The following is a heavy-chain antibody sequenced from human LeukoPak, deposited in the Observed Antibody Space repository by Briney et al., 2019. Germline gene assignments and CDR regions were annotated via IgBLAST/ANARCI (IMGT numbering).Heavy chain of an antibody. CDR2: IKSKTGGGTT. Sequence: GGSLRLSCAASGFTFSNAWMSWVRQAPGKGLEWVGRIKSKTGGGTTDYAAPVKGRFTISRDDSKNTLYLQMNSLKTEDTAVYYCTTVRLSGYCSSTSCLEPYWGQGTLVTVSS. CDR3: TTVRLSGYCSSTSCLEPY. V-gene: IGHV3-15*01. CDR1: GFTFSNAW. D-gene: IGHD2-2*03. J-gene: IGHJ4*02.